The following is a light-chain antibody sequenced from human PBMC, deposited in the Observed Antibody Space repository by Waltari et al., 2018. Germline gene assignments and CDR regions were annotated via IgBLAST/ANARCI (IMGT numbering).Light chain of an antibody. CDR1: SSDIGNYDY. CDR3: SSYAGSSVWV. J-gene: IGLJ3*02. Sequence: QSALTQPPSASVSPGQSVTISCTGSSSDIGNYDYVAWYQQRPDKAPELMFYEVTKRPHGVPDRFSGSRSGNTASLTVSGLQAADEADYYCSSYAGSSVWVFGGGTKLTVV. CDR2: EVT. V-gene: IGLV2-8*01.